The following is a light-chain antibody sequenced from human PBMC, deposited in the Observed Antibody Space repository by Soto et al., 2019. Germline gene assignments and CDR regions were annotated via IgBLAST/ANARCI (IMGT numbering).Light chain of an antibody. Sequence: QSVLTQPASVSGSPGQSITISCTGTSSDVGDNNFVSWYQQHPGKAPKLMIYEVSYRPSGVSNRFSASKSGNTASLTISGLQAEDEADYCCSSYTSSSTVVFGGGTKLTVL. J-gene: IGLJ2*01. CDR2: EVS. V-gene: IGLV2-14*01. CDR1: SSDVGDNNF. CDR3: SSYTSSSTVV.